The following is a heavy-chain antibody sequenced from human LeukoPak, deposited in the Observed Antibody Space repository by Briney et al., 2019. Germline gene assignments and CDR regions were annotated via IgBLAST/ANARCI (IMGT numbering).Heavy chain of an antibody. CDR3: ARLITMVRGVFDY. CDR2: IYPGDSDT. Sequence: GESLQISSKGSGCSFTSYWIGWVRPMPGKGMEWMGIIYPGDSDTRYSPSFQGQVTISADKSISTAYLQWSSLKASDTAMYYCARLITMVRGVFDYWGQGTLVTVSS. D-gene: IGHD3-10*01. J-gene: IGHJ4*02. V-gene: IGHV5-51*01. CDR1: GCSFTSYW.